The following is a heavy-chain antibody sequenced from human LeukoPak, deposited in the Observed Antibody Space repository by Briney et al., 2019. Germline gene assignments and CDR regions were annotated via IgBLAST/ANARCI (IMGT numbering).Heavy chain of an antibody. CDR1: GFTFSNAW. Sequence: PGGSLRLSCAASGFTFSNAWMSWVRQAPGKGLEWVGRIKSKTDGGTTDYAAPGKGRFTISRDDSKNTLYLQMNSLKTEDTAVYYCTRLGELSPYFDYWGQGTLATVSS. CDR2: IKSKTDGGTT. CDR3: TRLGELSPYFDY. D-gene: IGHD3-16*02. J-gene: IGHJ4*02. V-gene: IGHV3-15*01.